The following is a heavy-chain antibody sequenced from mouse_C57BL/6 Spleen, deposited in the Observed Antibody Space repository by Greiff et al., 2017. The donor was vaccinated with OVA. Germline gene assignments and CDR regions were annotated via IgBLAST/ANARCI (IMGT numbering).Heavy chain of an antibody. CDR1: GYAFTNYL. CDR3: ARHLEARDY. CDR2: INPGSGGT. J-gene: IGHJ4*01. V-gene: IGHV1-54*01. Sequence: VQLQQSGAELVRPGTSVKVSCKASGYAFTNYLIEWVKQRPGQGLEWIGVINPGSGGTNYNEKFKGKATLTADKSSSTAYMQLSSLTSEDSAVYFCARHLEARDYWGQGTSVTVSS.